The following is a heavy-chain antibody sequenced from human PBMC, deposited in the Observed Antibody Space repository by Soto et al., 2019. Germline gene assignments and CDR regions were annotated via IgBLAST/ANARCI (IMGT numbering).Heavy chain of an antibody. V-gene: IGHV3-13*04. Sequence: EVQLEESGGGLVQPGGSLRLSCAASGFTLSSYDMHWVRQATGKGLEWVSGIGTAGDTYYLESVKGRFTISRDNAENSLYLQMNSLRAGDTAVYYCARGGRGSYFALHHWGQGTLVTVSS. D-gene: IGHD1-26*01. J-gene: IGHJ4*02. CDR2: IGTAGDT. CDR3: ARGGRGSYFALHH. CDR1: GFTLSSYD.